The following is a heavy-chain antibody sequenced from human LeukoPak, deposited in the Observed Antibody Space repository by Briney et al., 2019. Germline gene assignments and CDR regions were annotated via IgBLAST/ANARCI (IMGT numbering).Heavy chain of an antibody. CDR2: VEHDGSRT. J-gene: IGHJ4*02. CDR1: GFTFTSYW. CDR3: ATHLG. Sequence: GGSLRLSCAASGFTFTSYWMHWVRQPPGKGLVWVSRVEHDGSRTAYADSVTGRFTISRDNARNMVYLQMNSLRAEDTAVYYCATHLGWGQGTLVTVSS. D-gene: IGHD1-26*01. V-gene: IGHV3-74*01.